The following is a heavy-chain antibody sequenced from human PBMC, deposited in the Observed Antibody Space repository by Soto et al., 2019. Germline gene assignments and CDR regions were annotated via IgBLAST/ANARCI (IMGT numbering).Heavy chain of an antibody. CDR2: IYWDDDK. J-gene: IGHJ6*02. D-gene: IGHD2-21*02. CDR1: AFSLSTGGVG. V-gene: IGHV2-5*02. Sequence: QITLKESGPTLVKPTQTLTLTCTFSAFSLSTGGVGVGWIRQPPGKALEWLALIYWDDDKRYSPSLRSRLTITKDPSKNXVXLXTTXMDPVDTATYYCIQSRCGGDCLQSYASYYYYGMDVWGQGTTVTVSS. CDR3: IQSRCGGDCLQSYASYYYYGMDV.